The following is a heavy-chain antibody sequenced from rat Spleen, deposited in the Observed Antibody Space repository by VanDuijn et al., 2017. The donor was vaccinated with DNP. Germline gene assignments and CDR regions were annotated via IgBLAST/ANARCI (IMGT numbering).Heavy chain of an antibody. CDR3: ARGDYDGSYYSYYFDY. CDR1: GFSLTTNG. Sequence: QVQLKESGPGLMQPSQALSLTCTVSGFSLTTNGVSWVRQPPGKGLEWLAAISSGGNTYYNSGLLSRLTISRDTSKSQVFLGMSSLQTEDTATYYCARGDYDGSYYSYYFDYWGQGVMVTVSS. J-gene: IGHJ2*01. V-gene: IGHV2S8*01. CDR2: ISSGGNT. D-gene: IGHD1-12*02.